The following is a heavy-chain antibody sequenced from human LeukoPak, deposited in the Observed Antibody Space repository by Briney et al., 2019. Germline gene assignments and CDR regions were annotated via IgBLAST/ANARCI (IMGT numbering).Heavy chain of an antibody. J-gene: IGHJ4*02. V-gene: IGHV3-21*01. Sequence: ETLSLTCTVAGGSISSNLHYWDWIRQAPGKGLEWVSSISSSSSYKYYADSVKGRFTISRDNAKNSLYLQMNSLRAEDTAVYYCARESQGSGSYYNLFDYWGQGTLVTVSS. CDR2: ISSSSSYK. CDR1: GGSISSNLHY. CDR3: ARESQGSGSYYNLFDY. D-gene: IGHD3-10*01.